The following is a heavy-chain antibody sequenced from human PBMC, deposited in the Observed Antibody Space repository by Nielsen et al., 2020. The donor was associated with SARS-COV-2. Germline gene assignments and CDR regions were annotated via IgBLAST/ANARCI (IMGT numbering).Heavy chain of an antibody. CDR1: GFTFDDYA. CDR3: AKLPDCYDSSGYGDY. Sequence: SLKISCAASGFTFDDYAMHWVRQAPGKGLEWVSGISWNSGSIGYADSVKGRFTISRDNAKNSLYLQMNSLRAEDTALYYCAKLPDCYDSSGYGDYWGQGTLVTVSS. D-gene: IGHD3-22*01. CDR2: ISWNSGSI. J-gene: IGHJ4*02. V-gene: IGHV3-9*01.